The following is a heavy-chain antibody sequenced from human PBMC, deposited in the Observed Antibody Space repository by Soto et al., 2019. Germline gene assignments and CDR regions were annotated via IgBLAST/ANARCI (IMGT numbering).Heavy chain of an antibody. D-gene: IGHD6-6*01. Sequence: PSETLSLTCAVYGGSFSGYYWSWIRQPPGKGLEWIGEINHSGSTNYNPSLKSRVTISVDTSKNQFSLKLSSVTAADTAVYYRARGGSAARLYYYYGMDVWGQGTTVTVSS. J-gene: IGHJ6*02. CDR2: INHSGST. CDR3: ARGGSAARLYYYYGMDV. V-gene: IGHV4-34*01. CDR1: GGSFSGYY.